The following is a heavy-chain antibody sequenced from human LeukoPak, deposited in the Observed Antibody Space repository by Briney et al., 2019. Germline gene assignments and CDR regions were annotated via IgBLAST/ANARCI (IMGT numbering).Heavy chain of an antibody. D-gene: IGHD3-3*01. V-gene: IGHV4-39*07. J-gene: IGHJ3*02. CDR1: GGSISSSNYY. Sequence: PSETLSLTCTVSGGSISSSNYYWGWIRQPPGKGLEWIGSIYYSGSTYYNPSLKSRVTISVDTSKNQFSLKLSSVTAADTAVYYCARETYYDLEGRLGAFDIWGQGTMVTVSS. CDR3: ARETYYDLEGRLGAFDI. CDR2: IYYSGST.